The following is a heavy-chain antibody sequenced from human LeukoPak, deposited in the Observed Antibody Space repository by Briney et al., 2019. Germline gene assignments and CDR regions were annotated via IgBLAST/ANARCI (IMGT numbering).Heavy chain of an antibody. J-gene: IGHJ6*02. CDR3: VRVAWLDYHGMDV. CDR2: IGTAGDT. Sequence: PGGSLRLPCAASGFTFRTYDFQWVRHVKGIGLEWVSGIGTAGDTYYAASVKGRFTISRENAKNSLYLQMNSLRAGDTALYYCVRVAWLDYHGMDVWGQGTTVTVSS. CDR1: GFTFRTYD. D-gene: IGHD5-12*01. V-gene: IGHV3-13*01.